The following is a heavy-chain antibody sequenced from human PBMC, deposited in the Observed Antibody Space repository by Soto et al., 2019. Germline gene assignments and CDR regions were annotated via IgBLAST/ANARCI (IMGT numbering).Heavy chain of an antibody. CDR2: IIPIFGTA. V-gene: IGHV1-69*01. Sequence: QVQLVQSGAEVKKPGSSVKVSCKASGGTFSSYAISWVRQAPGQGLEWRGGIIPIFGTANYAQKFQGRVTITADESTSRAYMELSSLRSEDTAVYYCARGVGDGDYYYYYGMDVWGQGTTVTVSS. CDR1: GGTFSSYA. CDR3: ARGVGDGDYYYYYGMDV. D-gene: IGHD4-17*01. J-gene: IGHJ6*02.